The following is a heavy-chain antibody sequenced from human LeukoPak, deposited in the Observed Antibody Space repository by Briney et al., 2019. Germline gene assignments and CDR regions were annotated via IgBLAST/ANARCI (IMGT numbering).Heavy chain of an antibody. CDR3: ASYDILTGWDY. D-gene: IGHD3-9*01. CDR2: IYYTGST. CDR1: GGSISSGDYY. Sequence: ASQTLSLTCTVFGGSISSGDYYWSWIRQPPGKGLEWIGNIYYTGSTYYNPSLKSRVTISVDTSKNQFSLKLSSVTAADTAVYYCASYDILTGWDYWGQGTLVTVSS. J-gene: IGHJ4*02. V-gene: IGHV4-30-4*08.